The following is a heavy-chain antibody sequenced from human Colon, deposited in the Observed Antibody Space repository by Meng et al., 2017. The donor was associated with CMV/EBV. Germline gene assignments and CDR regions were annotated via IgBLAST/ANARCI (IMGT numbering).Heavy chain of an antibody. CDR3: ARRVGSGKYYFDY. D-gene: IGHD3-16*01. CDR2: INHSEST. V-gene: IGHV4-34*01. CDR1: SESLSGYY. J-gene: IGHJ4*02. Sequence: FTVYSESLSGYYCSWVRQPPGRGPEWIGEINHSESTNYNPSLKSRVTMSVDSFRNQCSLKLNSVTAADTAVYFCARRVGSGKYYFDYWSQGSLVTVSS.